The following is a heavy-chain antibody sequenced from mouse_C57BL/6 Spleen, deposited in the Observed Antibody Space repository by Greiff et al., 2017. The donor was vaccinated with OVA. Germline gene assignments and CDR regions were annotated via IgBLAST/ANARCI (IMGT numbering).Heavy chain of an antibody. CDR3: ASDRFAY. J-gene: IGHJ3*01. CDR1: GFSLTSYG. CDR2: IWGVGST. V-gene: IGHV2-6*01. Sequence: VQLQQSGPGLVAPSQSLSITCTVSGFSLTSYGVVWVRQSPGKGLEWLGVIWGVGSTNYNSALKSRLSLSKDNSKSQVFLKMNSLQTDDTAMSYCASDRFAYWGQGTLVTVSA.